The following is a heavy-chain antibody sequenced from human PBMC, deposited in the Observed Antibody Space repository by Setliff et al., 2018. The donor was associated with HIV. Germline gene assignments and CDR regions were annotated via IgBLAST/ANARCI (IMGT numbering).Heavy chain of an antibody. D-gene: IGHD3-16*01. CDR3: VNPSGALGDFDA. V-gene: IGHV4-39*01. J-gene: IGHJ4*02. CDR2: SDYHGST. CDR1: GGSISSTNYF. Sequence: PSETLSLTCTVSGGSISSTNYFWGWIRQPPGKGLEWIGTSDYHGSTYYNPSLKSRVTISIDTSKNQFSLQLTSVNAADTAVYYCVNPSGALGDFDAWGQGTLVTVSS.